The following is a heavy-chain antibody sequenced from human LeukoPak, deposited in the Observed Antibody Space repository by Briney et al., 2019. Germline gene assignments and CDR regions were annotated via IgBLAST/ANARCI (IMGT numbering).Heavy chain of an antibody. D-gene: IGHD5-24*01. V-gene: IGHV3-30*03. J-gene: IGHJ6*03. CDR1: GFTFSSYG. Sequence: GGSLRLSCAASGFTFSSYGMHWVRQAPGKGLEWVAVISYDGSNKYYADSVKGRFTISRDNSKNTLYLQMNSLRAEDTAVYYCARVPFGSDGYNQPYYYYYYMDVWGKGTTVTISS. CDR2: ISYDGSNK. CDR3: ARVPFGSDGYNQPYYYYYYMDV.